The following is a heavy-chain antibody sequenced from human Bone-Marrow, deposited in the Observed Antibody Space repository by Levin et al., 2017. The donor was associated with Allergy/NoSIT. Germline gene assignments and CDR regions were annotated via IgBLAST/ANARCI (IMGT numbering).Heavy chain of an antibody. J-gene: IGHJ6*02. CDR1: GFIFNTYA. D-gene: IGHD3/OR15-3a*01. V-gene: IGHV3-30*18. Sequence: SGGSLRLSCAASGFIFNTYAMHWVRQAPDRGLEWVAAISFDGSNKYYADSVKGRFTISRDNSKNTLYLQMNSLRAEETAVYYCVKDFGRKDLQQLITYGMDVWGQGTRVTVTS. CDR2: ISFDGSNK. CDR3: VKDFGRKDLQQLITYGMDV.